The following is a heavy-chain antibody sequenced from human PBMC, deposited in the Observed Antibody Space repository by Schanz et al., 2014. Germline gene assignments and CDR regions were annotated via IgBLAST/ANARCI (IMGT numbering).Heavy chain of an antibody. D-gene: IGHD2-8*02. CDR3: AKTLFPGGTQTFGN. CDR2: ISGSGGST. Sequence: VQLVESGGGLVQPGGSLRLSCTASGFTFSSYAMSWVRQAPGKGLEWVSAISGSGGSTYYADSVKGRFTISRDNSKSTLYVEMNSLRVEDTAVYYCAKTLFPGGTQTFGNWGRGTLVTVSS. V-gene: IGHV3-23*04. J-gene: IGHJ4*02. CDR1: GFTFSSYA.